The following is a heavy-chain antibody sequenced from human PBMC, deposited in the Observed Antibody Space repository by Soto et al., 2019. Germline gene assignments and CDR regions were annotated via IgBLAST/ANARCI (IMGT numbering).Heavy chain of an antibody. V-gene: IGHV4-34*01. D-gene: IGHD3-22*01. CDR3: ARGARSDSSGCHFDY. CDR2: INHSGST. J-gene: IGHJ4*02. CDR1: GGSFSGYY. Sequence: QVQLQQWGAGLLKPSETLSLTCAVYGGSFSGYYWSWIRQPPGKGLEWIGEINHSGSTNYNPSLKSRVTISVDTSKNQCSVKLSAVTAAATAVYCCARGARSDSSGCHFDYWGQGSLVTVSS.